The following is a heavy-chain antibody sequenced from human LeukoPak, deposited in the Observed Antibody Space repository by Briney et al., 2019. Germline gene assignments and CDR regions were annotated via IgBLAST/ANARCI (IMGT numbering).Heavy chain of an antibody. J-gene: IGHJ5*02. V-gene: IGHV4-59*01. Sequence: SETLSLTCTVSGGSLSSYYWSWIRQPPGKGLEWIGYIYYSGSTNYNPSLKSRVTISIETSKNQFSLKLSSVTAADTAVYYCARGSNWFDPWGQGTLVTVSS. CDR1: GGSLSSYY. CDR2: IYYSGST. CDR3: ARGSNWFDP.